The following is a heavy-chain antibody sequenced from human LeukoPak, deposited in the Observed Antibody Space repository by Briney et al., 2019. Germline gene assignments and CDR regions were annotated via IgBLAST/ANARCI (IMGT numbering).Heavy chain of an antibody. CDR3: AKRPTTVTTFGRDY. J-gene: IGHJ4*02. CDR1: GFTFDSFA. D-gene: IGHD4-17*01. V-gene: IGHV3-23*01. Sequence: PGGSLRLSCAASGFTFDSFAMSWVRQAPGKGLEWLAAISGSGASKYYGDSVKGRFTISRDNSRDTLYLQMDSLRAEDTAVYYCAKRPTTVTTFGRDYWGQGTLVTVSS. CDR2: ISGSGASK.